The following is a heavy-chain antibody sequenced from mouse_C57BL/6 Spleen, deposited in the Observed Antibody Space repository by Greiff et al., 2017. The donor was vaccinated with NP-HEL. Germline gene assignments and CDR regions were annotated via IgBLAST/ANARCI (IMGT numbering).Heavy chain of an antibody. V-gene: IGHV1-69*01. D-gene: IGHD2-12*01. J-gene: IGHJ2*01. Sequence: QVQLQQPGAELVMPGASVKLSCKASGYTFTSYWMHWVKQRPGQGLEWIGEIDPSDSYTNYNQKFKGKSTLTVDKSSSTAYMQLSSLTSEDSAVYYCARSYYKGKDFDYWGQCTTLTVSS. CDR2: IDPSDSYT. CDR3: ARSYYKGKDFDY. CDR1: GYTFTSYW.